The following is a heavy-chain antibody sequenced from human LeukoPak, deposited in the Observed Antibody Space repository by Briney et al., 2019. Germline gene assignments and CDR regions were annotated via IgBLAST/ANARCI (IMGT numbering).Heavy chain of an antibody. CDR2: IYYSGSP. J-gene: IGHJ4*02. CDR1: GASITSGAYY. CDR3: ARGIAADSSSSYFDY. V-gene: IGHV4-30-4*08. D-gene: IGHD6-6*01. Sequence: SETLSLTCTVSGASITSGAYYWSWIRQSPGKGLECIGYIYYSGSPYYNPSLKSRVTISVGTSKNQFSLKLSSVTVADTAVYYCARGIAADSSSSYFDYWGQGTLVTVSS.